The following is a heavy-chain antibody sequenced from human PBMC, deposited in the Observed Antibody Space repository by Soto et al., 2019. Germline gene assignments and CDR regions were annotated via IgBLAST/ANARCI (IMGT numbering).Heavy chain of an antibody. D-gene: IGHD3-3*01. Sequence: ASVKVSCKASGYTFTGYYMHWVRQAPGQGLEWMGWINPNSGGTNYAQKFQGWATMTRDTSISTAYMELSRLRSDDTAVYYCARGKDTIFGVVSRYYYYYYGTDVWGQGTTVTVSS. V-gene: IGHV1-2*04. J-gene: IGHJ6*02. CDR2: INPNSGGT. CDR1: GYTFTGYY. CDR3: ARGKDTIFGVVSRYYYYYYGTDV.